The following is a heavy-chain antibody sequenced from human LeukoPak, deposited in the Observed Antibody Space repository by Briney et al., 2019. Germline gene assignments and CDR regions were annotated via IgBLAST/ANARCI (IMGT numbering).Heavy chain of an antibody. J-gene: IGHJ2*01. CDR2: IYYSGST. D-gene: IGHD3-3*01. V-gene: IGHV4-59*01. Sequence: SETLSLTCTVSGGSISTYYWSWIRQPPGKGLEWIGYIYYSGSTNYNPSLKSRVTISVDTSKNQFSLKLSSVTSADTAVYYCARVLTIFGVVTSDFDLWGRGTRVTVSS. CDR3: ARVLTIFGVVTSDFDL. CDR1: GGSISTYY.